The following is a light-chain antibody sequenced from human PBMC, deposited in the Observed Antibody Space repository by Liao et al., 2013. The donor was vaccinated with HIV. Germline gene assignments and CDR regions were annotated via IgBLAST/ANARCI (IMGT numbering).Light chain of an antibody. J-gene: IGLJ3*02. CDR3: QVWDSDTVV. CDR1: NIGSKS. CDR2: QDS. V-gene: IGLV3-21*01. Sequence: SYXLTQPPSVSVAPGKTARITCGGNNIGSKSVHWYQQKPGQAPVLVIYQDSTRPSGIPERFSGSYSGNTATLTISGAQTVDEADYYCQVWDSDTVVFGGGTKLTVL.